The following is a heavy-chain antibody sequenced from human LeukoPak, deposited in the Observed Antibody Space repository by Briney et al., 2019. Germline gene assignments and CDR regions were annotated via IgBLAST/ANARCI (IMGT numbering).Heavy chain of an antibody. V-gene: IGHV3-48*03. J-gene: IGHJ4*02. D-gene: IGHD4-23*01. CDR2: ISSSGSTI. Sequence: PGGSLRLSCAASGFSFDIYAMGWVRQAPGKGLEWVSYISSSGSTIYYADSVKGRFTISRDNAKNSLYLQMNSLRAEDTAVYYCARDYGGSSPFDYWGQGTLVTVSS. CDR3: ARDYGGSSPFDY. CDR1: GFSFDIYA.